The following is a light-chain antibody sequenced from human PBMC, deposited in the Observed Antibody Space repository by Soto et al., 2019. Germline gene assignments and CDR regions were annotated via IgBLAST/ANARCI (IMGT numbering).Light chain of an antibody. CDR1: QSVTSNY. V-gene: IGKV3D-20*02. CDR3: KQRSNWIT. J-gene: IGKJ5*01. Sequence: EIVLTQSPGTLSFSPGERATLPCRASQSVTSNYLAWYQQKPGQAPRILIYDTSYRATGIPARFSGSGSGTEFTLTISSLEPEDFAVYYCKQRSNWITFGQGTRLEIK. CDR2: DTS.